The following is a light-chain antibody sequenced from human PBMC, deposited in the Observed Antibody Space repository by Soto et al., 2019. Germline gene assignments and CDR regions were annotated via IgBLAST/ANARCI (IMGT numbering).Light chain of an antibody. Sequence: QSVLTQPPSASGTPGQRVTISCSGSFSNIGDNTVNWYQQVPGTAPKLLIYSDDQRPSGVPDRFSGSKSGTSASLAISGLQSEAEADYYCSAWDDSLNGVMFGGGTKLTVL. V-gene: IGLV1-44*01. CDR1: FSNIGDNT. CDR2: SDD. J-gene: IGLJ3*02. CDR3: SAWDDSLNGVM.